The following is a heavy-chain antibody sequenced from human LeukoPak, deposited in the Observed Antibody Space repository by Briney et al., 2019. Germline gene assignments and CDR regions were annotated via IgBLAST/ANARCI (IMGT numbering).Heavy chain of an antibody. CDR1: GFTFSSYG. D-gene: IGHD3-10*01. Sequence: GGSLRLSCAASGFTFSSYGMHWVSQAPGKGLDWVAVISYDGSNKFYADSVKGRFTISRDNSKNTLYLQMNSLRAEDTAVYYCAKDPSLITMVRGVLKLSYYFDSWGQGTLVTVSS. J-gene: IGHJ4*02. CDR3: AKDPSLITMVRGVLKLSYYFDS. V-gene: IGHV3-30*18. CDR2: ISYDGSNK.